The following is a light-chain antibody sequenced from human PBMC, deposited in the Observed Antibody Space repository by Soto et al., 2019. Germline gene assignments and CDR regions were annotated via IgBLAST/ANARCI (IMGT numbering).Light chain of an antibody. J-gene: IGKJ1*01. V-gene: IGKV3-15*01. CDR3: QQYNTWPPTWT. CDR1: QSVSSN. CDR2: GAS. Sequence: EIVMTQSPATLSVSPGERATLSCRASQSVSSNLAWYQQKPGQAPRLLIYGASTRATGIPARFSGSGPGTEFTRTISSLQYEDFAVYYCQQYNTWPPTWTFGQGTKGEIK.